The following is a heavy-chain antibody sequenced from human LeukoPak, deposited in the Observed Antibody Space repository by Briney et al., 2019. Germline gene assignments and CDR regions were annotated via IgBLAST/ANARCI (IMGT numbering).Heavy chain of an antibody. J-gene: IGHJ4*02. D-gene: IGHD1-26*01. CDR3: AKVGGSYLNYFDY. V-gene: IGHV3-23*01. CDR2: ISGSGGST. CDR1: GFTFSSYA. Sequence: GGSLRLSCAASGFTFSSYAMSWVRQAPGKGLEWVSAISGSGGSTYYADSAKGRFTISRDNSKNTLYLQMNSLRAEDTAVYYCAKVGGSYLNYFDYWGQGTLVTVSS.